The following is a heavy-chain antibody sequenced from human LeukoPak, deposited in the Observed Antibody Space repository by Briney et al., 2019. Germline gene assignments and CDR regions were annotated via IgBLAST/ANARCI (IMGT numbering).Heavy chain of an antibody. J-gene: IGHJ3*02. CDR2: ISSSGSTI. Sequence: GGSLRLTCAASGFTFSSYSMNWVRQAPGKGLEWVSYISSSGSTIYYADSVKGRFTISRDNAKNSLYLQMNSLRAEDTAVYYCARYPWYYYDSSGYPHDAFDIWGQGTMVTVSS. CDR3: ARYPWYYYDSSGYPHDAFDI. V-gene: IGHV3-48*04. CDR1: GFTFSSYS. D-gene: IGHD3-22*01.